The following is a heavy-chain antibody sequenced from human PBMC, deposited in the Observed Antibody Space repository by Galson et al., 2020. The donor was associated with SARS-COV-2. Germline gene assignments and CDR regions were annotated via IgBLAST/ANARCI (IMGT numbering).Heavy chain of an antibody. D-gene: IGHD2-15*01. Sequence: GESLKISCAASGFTLSDHYIDWVRQAPGKGLEWVARSKNRRNSYTTEYAASVNGRFTIPRDDSKNSLYLQMNSLKTEDTAVYYFVRWSDGSADDWCQGTLFTVSS. CDR1: GFTLSDHY. V-gene: IGHV3-72*01. J-gene: IGHJ4*02. CDR2: SKNRRNSYTT. CDR3: VRWSDGSADD.